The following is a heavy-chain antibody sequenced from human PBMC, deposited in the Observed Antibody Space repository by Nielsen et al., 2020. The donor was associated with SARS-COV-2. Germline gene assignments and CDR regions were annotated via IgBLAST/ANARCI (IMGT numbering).Heavy chain of an antibody. V-gene: IGHV3-9*01. CDR1: GFTFDDYA. Sequence: GGSLRLSCAASGFTFDDYAMHWVRQAPGKDLEWVSGISWNSGSIGYADSVKGRFTISRDNAKNSLYLQMNSLRAEDTALYYCASTNDAFDIWGQGTMVTVSS. CDR2: ISWNSGSI. J-gene: IGHJ3*02. CDR3: ASTNDAFDI. D-gene: IGHD3-3*02.